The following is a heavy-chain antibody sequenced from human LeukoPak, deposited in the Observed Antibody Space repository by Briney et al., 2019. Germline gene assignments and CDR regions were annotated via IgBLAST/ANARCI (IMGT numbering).Heavy chain of an antibody. Sequence: GGSLRLSCAASGFTFSSYAMHWVRQAPGKGLEWVAFIRSDGSNKSYADSVKGRFTISRDNAKNSLYLQMNSLRAEDTAVYYCAELGITMIGGVWGKGTTVTVSS. CDR2: IRSDGSNK. CDR3: AELGITMIGGV. D-gene: IGHD3-10*02. J-gene: IGHJ6*04. CDR1: GFTFSSYA. V-gene: IGHV3-30*02.